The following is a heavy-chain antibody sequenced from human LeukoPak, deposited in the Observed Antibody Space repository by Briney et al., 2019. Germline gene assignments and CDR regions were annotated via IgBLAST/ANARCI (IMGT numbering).Heavy chain of an antibody. CDR1: GFTVSSNY. V-gene: IGHV3-66*01. J-gene: IGHJ6*02. Sequence: PGGSLRLSCAASGFTVSSNYMSWVRQAPGKGLEWVSVIYSGGSTYYADSVKGRFTISRDNSKNTLYLQMNSLRAEDTAVYYCXXXXXXXXXXYYYGMDVWGQGTTVTVSS. CDR3: XXXXXXXXXXYYYGMDV. CDR2: IYSGGST.